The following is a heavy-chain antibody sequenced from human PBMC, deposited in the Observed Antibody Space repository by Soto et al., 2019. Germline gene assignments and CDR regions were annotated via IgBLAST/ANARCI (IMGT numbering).Heavy chain of an antibody. CDR2: IYYSGST. D-gene: IGHD3-22*01. J-gene: IGHJ4*02. CDR1: GGSISSYY. Sequence: PLETLSLTCTVSGGSISSYYWSWIRQPPGKGLEWIGYIYYSGSTNYNPSLKSRVTISVDTSKNQFSLKPSSMTAADTAVYYCALRSMAVVPEYWGQGTLVTVSS. V-gene: IGHV4-59*01. CDR3: ALRSMAVVPEY.